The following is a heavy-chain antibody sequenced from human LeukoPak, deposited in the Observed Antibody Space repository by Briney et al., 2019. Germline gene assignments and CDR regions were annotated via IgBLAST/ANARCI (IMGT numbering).Heavy chain of an antibody. J-gene: IGHJ3*02. CDR1: GFTFSSYA. V-gene: IGHV3-23*01. D-gene: IGHD3-3*01. CDR3: AKPGRVFGVVNDAFDI. CDR2: ISGSGGST. Sequence: GGSLRLSCAASGFTFSSYAMSWVRQAPGKGLEWVSAISGSGGSTYYADSVKGRFTISRDSSKNTLYLQMNSLRAEDTAVYYCAKPGRVFGVVNDAFDIWGQGTMVTVSS.